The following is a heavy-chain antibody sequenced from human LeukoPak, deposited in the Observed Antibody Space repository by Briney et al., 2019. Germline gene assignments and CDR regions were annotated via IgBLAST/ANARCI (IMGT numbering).Heavy chain of an antibody. D-gene: IGHD4-17*01. V-gene: IGHV4-39*01. CDR3: ARHPSHATRDYADY. CDR1: GGSISISSYY. CDR2: IYYSGST. Sequence: SETLSLTCTVSGGSISISSYYWGWIRQPPGKGLEWIGSIYYSGSTYYSPSLKSRVTISVDTSKNQFSLKLSSVTAADTAVYYCARHPSHATRDYADYWGQGTLVTVSS. J-gene: IGHJ4*02.